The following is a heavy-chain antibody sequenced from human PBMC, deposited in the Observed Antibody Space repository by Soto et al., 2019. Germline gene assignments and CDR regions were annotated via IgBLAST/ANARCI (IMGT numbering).Heavy chain of an antibody. J-gene: IGHJ4*02. CDR2: ITSGGTI. CDR1: GFTFSSYA. D-gene: IGHD1-26*01. Sequence: GGSLRLSCAASGFTFSSYAMHWVRQAPGKGLEWVSYITSGGTIYYADSVKGRFTISRDNAKNSLYLQMNSLRAEDTALYYCARVMYATWSSFDYWGQGTLVTVSS. CDR3: ARVMYATWSSFDY. V-gene: IGHV3-48*03.